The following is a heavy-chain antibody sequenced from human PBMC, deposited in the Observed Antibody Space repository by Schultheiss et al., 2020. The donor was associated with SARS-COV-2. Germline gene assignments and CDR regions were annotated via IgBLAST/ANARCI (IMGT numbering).Heavy chain of an antibody. CDR1: GFTFSSYA. CDR2: IKQDGSEK. D-gene: IGHD3-22*01. V-gene: IGHV3-7*01. Sequence: GSLRLSCAASGFTFSSYAMHWVRQAPGKGLEWVANIKQDGSEKYYVDSVKGRFTISRDNAKNSLYLQMNSLRAEDTAVYYCARDGLNYYDSPNYMDVWGKGTTVTVSS. CDR3: ARDGLNYYDSPNYMDV. J-gene: IGHJ6*03.